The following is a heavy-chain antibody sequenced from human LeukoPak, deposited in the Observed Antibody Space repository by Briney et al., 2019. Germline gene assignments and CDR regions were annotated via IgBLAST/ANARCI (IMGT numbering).Heavy chain of an antibody. CDR3: ARNYYDSSGNAFDI. CDR2: IYYSGST. Sequence: SETLSLTCAVYGGSFSGYYWSWIRQHPGKGLEWIGYIYYSGSTYYNPSLKSRVTISVDTSKNQFSLKLSSVTAADTAVYYCARNYYDSSGNAFDIWGQGTMVNVSS. J-gene: IGHJ3*02. D-gene: IGHD3-22*01. V-gene: IGHV4-31*11. CDR1: GGSFSGYY.